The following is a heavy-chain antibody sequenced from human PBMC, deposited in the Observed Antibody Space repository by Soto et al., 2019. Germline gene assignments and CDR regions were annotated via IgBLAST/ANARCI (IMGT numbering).Heavy chain of an antibody. Sequence: EVQLLESGGGLVQPGGSLRLSCAASGFTFSSYAMNWVRQAPGKGLEWVSVISGSGGSTYYTDSVKGRFTISRDNSQNTLYLQMNSLRAEDTAVYYCARRSSSWYFDCWGQGTLVTVSS. D-gene: IGHD6-13*01. CDR1: GFTFSSYA. CDR3: ARRSSSWYFDC. J-gene: IGHJ4*02. CDR2: ISGSGGST. V-gene: IGHV3-23*01.